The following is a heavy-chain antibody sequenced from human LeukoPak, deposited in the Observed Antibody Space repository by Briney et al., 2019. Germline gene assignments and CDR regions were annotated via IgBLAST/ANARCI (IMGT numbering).Heavy chain of an antibody. V-gene: IGHV1-2*02. CDR2: INPNSGGT. J-gene: IGHJ4*02. CDR3: ARIGYCTNGVCYKEVLGY. D-gene: IGHD2-8*01. Sequence: ASVKVSCKASGYTFTGYYMHWVRQAPGQGLEWMGWINPNSGGTNYAQKFQGRVTMTRDTSISTAYMELSRLRSDDTAVYYCARIGYCTNGVCYKEVLGYWGQGTLVTVSS. CDR1: GYTFTGYY.